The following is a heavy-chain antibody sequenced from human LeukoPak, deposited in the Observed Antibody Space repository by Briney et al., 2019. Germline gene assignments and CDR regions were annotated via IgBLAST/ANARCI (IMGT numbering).Heavy chain of an antibody. CDR3: ARTFLWFGESPFDY. D-gene: IGHD3-10*01. CDR1: GFTFSSYW. CDR2: IKQGGSEK. J-gene: IGHJ4*02. V-gene: IGHV3-7*01. Sequence: PGGSLRLSCAASGFTFSSYWMSWVRQAPGKGLEWVANIKQGGSEKYYVDSVKGRFTISRDNAKNSLYLQMNSLRAEDTAVYYCARTFLWFGESPFDYWGQGTLVTVSS.